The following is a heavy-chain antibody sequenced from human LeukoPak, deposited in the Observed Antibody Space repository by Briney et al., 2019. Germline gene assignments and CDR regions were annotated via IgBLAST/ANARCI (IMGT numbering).Heavy chain of an antibody. V-gene: IGHV4-4*09. CDR1: GGSISSYY. CDR3: ARLRDRVGSHWFDP. CDR2: IYTSGRT. Sequence: SETLSLTCTVSGGSISSYYWSWIRQPPGKGLEWIGYIYTSGRTNYNPPLKSRVTISVDTSKNQFSLKLSSVTAADTAVYYCARLRDRVGSHWFDPWGQRTLVTVSS. J-gene: IGHJ5*02. D-gene: IGHD1-26*01.